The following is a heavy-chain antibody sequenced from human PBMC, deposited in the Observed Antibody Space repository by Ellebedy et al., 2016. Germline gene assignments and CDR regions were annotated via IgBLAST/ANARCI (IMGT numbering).Heavy chain of an antibody. CDR1: GFTFSSYA. CDR2: ISGSGGST. Sequence: GESLKISCAASGFTFSSYAMSWVRQAPGKGLEWVSAISGSGGSTYYADSVKGRFTISRDNSKNTLYLQMNSLRAEDTAVYYCAKHIVGATAYYYYYYMDVWGKGTTVTVSS. CDR3: AKHIVGATAYYYYYYMDV. V-gene: IGHV3-23*01. D-gene: IGHD1-26*01. J-gene: IGHJ6*03.